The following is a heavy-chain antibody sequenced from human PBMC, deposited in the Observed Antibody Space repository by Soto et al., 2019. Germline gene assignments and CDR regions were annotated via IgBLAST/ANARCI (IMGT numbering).Heavy chain of an antibody. Sequence: SETLSLTCTVSGGSISSYYWSWIRQPPGKGLACIGYIYYSGSTNYNPSLKSRVTISVDTSKNQFSLKLTSVTAADTALYYCARRYGWLYFDYWGQGSLVTVSS. V-gene: IGHV4-59*08. D-gene: IGHD3-10*01. CDR3: ARRYGWLYFDY. CDR1: GGSISSYY. J-gene: IGHJ4*02. CDR2: IYYSGST.